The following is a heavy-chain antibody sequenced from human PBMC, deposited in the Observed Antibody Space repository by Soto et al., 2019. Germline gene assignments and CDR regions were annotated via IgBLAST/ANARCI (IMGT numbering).Heavy chain of an antibody. CDR3: ARELYYGSGSLVRWFDP. CDR1: GGSISSGGYY. V-gene: IGHV4-31*03. D-gene: IGHD3-10*01. CDR2: IYYSGST. J-gene: IGHJ5*02. Sequence: SETLSLTCTVSGGSISSGGYYWSWIRQHPGKGLEWIGYIYYSGSTYYNPSLKSRVTISVDTSKNQFSLKLSSVTAADTAVYYCARELYYGSGSLVRWFDPWGQGTLVTVS.